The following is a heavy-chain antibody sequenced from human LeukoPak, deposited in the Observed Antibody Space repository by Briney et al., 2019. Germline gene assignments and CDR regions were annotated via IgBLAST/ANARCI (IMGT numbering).Heavy chain of an antibody. D-gene: IGHD4-11*01. Sequence: SETLSLTCAVYGGSFSGYYWSWIRQPPGKGLEWIGEIKHSGSTNYNPSLKSRVTISVDTSKNQFSLKLSSVTAADTAVYYCARGTVTLVPWVDWGQGTLVTVSS. CDR2: IKHSGST. CDR3: ARGTVTLVPWVD. J-gene: IGHJ4*02. CDR1: GGSFSGYY. V-gene: IGHV4-34*01.